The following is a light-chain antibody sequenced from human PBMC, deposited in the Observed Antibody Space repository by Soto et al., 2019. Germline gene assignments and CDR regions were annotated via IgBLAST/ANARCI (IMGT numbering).Light chain of an antibody. CDR2: SAS. J-gene: IGKJ2*01. CDR1: QDINVY. V-gene: IGKV1-39*01. CDR3: QHGYVAPYN. Sequence: DIQMTRSPSSVSASIGDTLTITCRASQDINVYLNWYQQKPGEVPKLLIYSASSLHSGVPSRFTGSGSETDFTLTIRSLQPEDFATYYCQHGYVAPYNCGQGTKVDIK.